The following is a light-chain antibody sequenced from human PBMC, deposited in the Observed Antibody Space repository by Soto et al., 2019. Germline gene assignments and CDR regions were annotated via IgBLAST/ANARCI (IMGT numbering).Light chain of an antibody. J-gene: IGLJ1*01. CDR2: EVS. V-gene: IGLV2-14*01. Sequence: QSALTQPAAVSGSPGQSITISCTGTSSDFGTYNYVSWYQQHPGKAPKLMIYEVSNRPSGVSNRFSGSKSGNTASLTISGLQAEDEADYYCSSYTSSSTLVFGIGTKVTVL. CDR3: SSYTSSSTLV. CDR1: SSDFGTYNY.